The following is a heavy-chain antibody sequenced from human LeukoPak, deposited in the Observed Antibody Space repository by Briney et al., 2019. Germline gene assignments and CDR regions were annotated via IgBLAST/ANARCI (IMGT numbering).Heavy chain of an antibody. CDR3: AKDGYFDWLFSY. CDR2: ISYDGSNK. J-gene: IGHJ4*02. CDR1: GFTLSSYG. Sequence: GGSRRLSCAASGFTLSSYGMHWVRQAAGRGLEWVAVISYDGSNKYYADSVKDRFTISRDNSKNTLYLQMNSLRAEDTGVYYCAKDGYFDWLFSYWGQGTLVSVSS. D-gene: IGHD3-9*01. V-gene: IGHV3-30*18.